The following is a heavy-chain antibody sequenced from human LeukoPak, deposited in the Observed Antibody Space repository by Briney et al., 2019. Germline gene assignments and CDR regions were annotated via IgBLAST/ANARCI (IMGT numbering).Heavy chain of an antibody. Sequence: GGSLRLSCAASGFTFSSYGMHWVRQAPGKWLEWVAFIRYDGSIQYHADSVKGRFTISRDNSKNTLYLQMSSLRAEDTALYYCARRKRHPLVLGQYYFDYWGQGTLVTVSS. CDR3: ARRKRHPLVLGQYYFDY. V-gene: IGHV3-30*02. CDR1: GFTFSSYG. CDR2: IRYDGSIQ. D-gene: IGHD3-3*02. J-gene: IGHJ4*02.